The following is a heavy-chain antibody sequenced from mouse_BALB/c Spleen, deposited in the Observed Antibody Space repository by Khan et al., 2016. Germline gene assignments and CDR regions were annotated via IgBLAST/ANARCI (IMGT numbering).Heavy chain of an antibody. CDR1: GYSITSDYA. V-gene: IGHV3-2*02. Sequence: EVQLVESGPGLVKPSQSLSLTCTVTGYSITSDYAWNWIRQFPGNKLEWMGYISYSGSTNYNPSLKSRVSITRDTSTNKVFLQLNSVTTEDTATYYCARCFGYRGFAYWGQGTLVTVSA. CDR2: ISYSGST. D-gene: IGHD2-2*01. CDR3: ARCFGYRGFAY. J-gene: IGHJ3*01.